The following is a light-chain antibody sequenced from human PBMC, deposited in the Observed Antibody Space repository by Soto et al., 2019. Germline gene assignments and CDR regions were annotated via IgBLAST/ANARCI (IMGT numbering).Light chain of an antibody. CDR3: AAWDDSLSALV. Sequence: QSVLTQPPSASGTPGQRVTISCSGSSSNIGSNTVNCYQQLPGTAPKLLIYSNNQRPSGVPDRFSGSKSGTSASLAISGLQSEGEADYYCAAWDDSLSALVFGGGTKLTVL. J-gene: IGLJ2*01. CDR1: SSNIGSNT. V-gene: IGLV1-44*01. CDR2: SNN.